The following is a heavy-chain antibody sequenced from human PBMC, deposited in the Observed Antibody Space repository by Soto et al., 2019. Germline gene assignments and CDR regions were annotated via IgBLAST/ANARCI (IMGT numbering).Heavy chain of an antibody. V-gene: IGHV3-30*03. CDR2: ISYDGSNK. D-gene: IGHD3-22*01. CDR3: ATAYYYDSSGYYADYYYYGMDV. CDR1: GFTFSSYG. J-gene: IGHJ6*02. Sequence: XGSLILSCAASGFTFSSYGMHWVRQAPGKGLEWVAVISYDGSNKYYADSVKGRFTISRDNSKNTLYLQMNSLRAEETAVYYCATAYYYDSSGYYADYYYYGMDVWGQGTTVTVSS.